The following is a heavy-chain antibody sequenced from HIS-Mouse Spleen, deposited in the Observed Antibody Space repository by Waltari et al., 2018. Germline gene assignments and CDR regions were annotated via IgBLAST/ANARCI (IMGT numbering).Heavy chain of an antibody. CDR1: GFTVSSSY. J-gene: IGHJ4*02. D-gene: IGHD3-10*01. CDR3: ARHYYYGSGSYYFDY. Sequence: EVQLVETGGGLIQPGGSLRLSCAASGFTVSSSYMSWVRLAPGKGLEWVSVIYSGGSTYYADSVKGRFTISRDNSKNTLYLQMNSLRAEDTAVYYCARHYYYGSGSYYFDYWGQGTLVTVSS. CDR2: IYSGGST. V-gene: IGHV3-53*02.